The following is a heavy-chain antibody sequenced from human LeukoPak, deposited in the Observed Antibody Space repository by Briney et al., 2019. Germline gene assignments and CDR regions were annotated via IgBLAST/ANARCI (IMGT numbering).Heavy chain of an antibody. CDR1: GFTFDDYA. V-gene: IGHV3-43*02. J-gene: IGHJ4*02. CDR3: AKVLGYYDSSGYYQEGGFDY. D-gene: IGHD3-22*01. Sequence: GGSLRLSCAASGFTFDDYAMHWVRQAPGKGLEWVSLISGDGGSTYYADSVKGRLPISRDNSKNSLYLQMHSLRTEDTALYYCAKVLGYYDSSGYYQEGGFDYWGQGTLVTVSS. CDR2: ISGDGGST.